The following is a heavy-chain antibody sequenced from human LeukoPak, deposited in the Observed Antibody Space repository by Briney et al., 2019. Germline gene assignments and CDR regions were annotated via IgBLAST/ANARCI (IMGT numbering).Heavy chain of an antibody. Sequence: SETLSLTCTVSGGSISSYYWSWVRQPPGKGLEWIGCIYYIGSTNYNPSLKSRVTISLDTSKNQFSLKLNSVTAADTAVYYCARRSWTSEWYFDLWGRGTLVTVSS. CDR2: IYYIGST. CDR1: GGSISSYY. J-gene: IGHJ2*01. V-gene: IGHV4-59*08. D-gene: IGHD1-26*01. CDR3: ARRSWTSEWYFDL.